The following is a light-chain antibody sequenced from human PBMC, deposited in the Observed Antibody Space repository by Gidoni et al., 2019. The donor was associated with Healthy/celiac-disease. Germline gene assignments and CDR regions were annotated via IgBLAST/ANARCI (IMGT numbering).Light chain of an antibody. CDR3: QQYDSLPRT. CDR2: DAS. V-gene: IGKV1-33*01. Sequence: DIHITHSPSSLSASVGDRVTITCPASQDISNYLNWYQQKPGKAPKLLIYDASSLETGVPSRFSGSGSGTDFTLTISSLQPEDFATYYCQQYDSLPRTFGQGTKVEIK. J-gene: IGKJ4*01. CDR1: QDISNY.